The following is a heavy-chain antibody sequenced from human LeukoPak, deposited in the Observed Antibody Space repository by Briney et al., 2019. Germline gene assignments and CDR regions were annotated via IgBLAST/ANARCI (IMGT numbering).Heavy chain of an antibody. CDR3: ATPLDYYDRSDSHQGGD. J-gene: IGHJ4*02. D-gene: IGHD3-22*01. Sequence: GGSLRLSCAASGFTFSSYSMNWVRQAPGKGLEWVSYISSSSSTIYYADSVKGRFTISRDNAKNSLYLQMNSLRDEDTAVYYCATPLDYYDRSDSHQGGDWGQGTLVTVSS. CDR2: ISSSSSTI. CDR1: GFTFSSYS. V-gene: IGHV3-48*02.